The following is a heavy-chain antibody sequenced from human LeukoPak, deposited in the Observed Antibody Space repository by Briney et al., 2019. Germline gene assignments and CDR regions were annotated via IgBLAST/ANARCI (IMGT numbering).Heavy chain of an antibody. J-gene: IGHJ4*02. CDR2: IYHSGST. CDR1: GFTFSSYAM. CDR3: ASIAAAGSPFDY. D-gene: IGHD6-13*01. V-gene: IGHV4-4*02. Sequence: GSLRLSCAASGFTFSSYAMSWVRQPPGKGLEWIGEIYHSGSTNYNPSLKSRVTISVDKSKNQFSLKLSSVTAADTAVYYCASIAAAGSPFDYWGQGTLVTVSS.